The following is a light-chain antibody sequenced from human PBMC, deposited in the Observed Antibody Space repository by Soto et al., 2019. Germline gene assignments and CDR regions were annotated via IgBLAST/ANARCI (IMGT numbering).Light chain of an antibody. V-gene: IGKV3-15*01. CDR2: GVS. CDR1: QTVSSN. CDR3: QHYNSWPIT. J-gene: IGKJ4*01. Sequence: ERVTTHSXATLSVSQREXXXXXXXASQTVSSNLAWWQHRXGRGPRLLIYGVSXRATGIPVRFSGSGSGTEFTLSISSLQSEDSAVYYCQHYNSWPITCWGGTKVDI.